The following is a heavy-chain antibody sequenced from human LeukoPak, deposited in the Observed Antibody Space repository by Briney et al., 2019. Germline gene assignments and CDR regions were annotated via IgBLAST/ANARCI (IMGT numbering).Heavy chain of an antibody. J-gene: IGHJ4*02. V-gene: IGHV1-69-2*01. CDR3: ATDSTVRGPIPRGYFVY. D-gene: IGHD3-10*01. CDR2: VDPEDGET. Sequence: ASVKVSCKVSGYTLTDYYMHWVQQAPGKGLEWMGLVDPEDGETIYAEKFQGRVTITADTSTDTAYMELSSLRSEDTAVYYCATDSTVRGPIPRGYFVYWGQGTLVTVSS. CDR1: GYTLTDYY.